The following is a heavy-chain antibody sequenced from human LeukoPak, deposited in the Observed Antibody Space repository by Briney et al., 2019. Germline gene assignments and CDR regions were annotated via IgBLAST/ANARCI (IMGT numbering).Heavy chain of an antibody. CDR2: ISGSGGST. D-gene: IGHD1-14*01. CDR1: GFTFSSYA. V-gene: IGHV3-23*01. Sequence: PGGSLRLSCAASGFTFSSYAMSWARQAPGKGLEWVSAISGSGGSTWYADSVKGRFTISRDNSKNTLYLQMNSLRAEDTAVYYCAEGGSFSEGNIDYWGQGTLVTVSS. J-gene: IGHJ4*02. CDR3: AEGGSFSEGNIDY.